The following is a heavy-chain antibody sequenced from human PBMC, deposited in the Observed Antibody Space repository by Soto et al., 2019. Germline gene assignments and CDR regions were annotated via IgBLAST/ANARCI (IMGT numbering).Heavy chain of an antibody. Sequence: EVQLLESGGGLVQPGGSLRLSCAASGFTFSSYAMSWVRQAPGKGLEWVAAISCSGGSKYYADSVKGRFTISRDNSKNTMSRKLNSRRAEDTAVYYCAKDPVYWGGDCYWGRGTLVTVSS. J-gene: IGHJ4*02. CDR3: AKDPVYWGGDCY. V-gene: IGHV3-23*01. D-gene: IGHD2-21*02. CDR2: ISCSGGSK. CDR1: GFTFSSYA.